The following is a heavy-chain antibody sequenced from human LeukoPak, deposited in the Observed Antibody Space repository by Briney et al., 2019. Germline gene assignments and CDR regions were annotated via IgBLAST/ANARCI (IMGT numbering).Heavy chain of an antibody. CDR3: AREENISP. D-gene: IGHD2/OR15-2a*01. CDR2: IYSGGST. V-gene: IGHV3-53*01. J-gene: IGHJ4*02. CDR1: GFTFSSYS. Sequence: GGSLRLSCAASGFTFSSYSMSWVRQAPGKGLEWVSVIYSGGSTYYADSVKGRFAISRDNSKNTLYLQMNSLRAEDTAVYYCAREENISPGGQGTLVTVSS.